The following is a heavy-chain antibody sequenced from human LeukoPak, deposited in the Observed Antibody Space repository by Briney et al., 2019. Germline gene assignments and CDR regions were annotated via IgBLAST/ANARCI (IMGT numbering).Heavy chain of an antibody. J-gene: IGHJ5*02. V-gene: IGHV1-18*01. CDR1: GNTFSTTYG. Sequence: ASVKVSFKASGNTFSTTYGFSWVRQAPGHGLEWMGWVSAHNGNVHYGQNLQGRVTMTADTSTSTAYMELRSLISDDTAMYYCAKTGSDVWWFDTWGQGTLVTVSS. CDR2: VSAHNGNV. CDR3: AKTGSDVWWFDT. D-gene: IGHD5-12*01.